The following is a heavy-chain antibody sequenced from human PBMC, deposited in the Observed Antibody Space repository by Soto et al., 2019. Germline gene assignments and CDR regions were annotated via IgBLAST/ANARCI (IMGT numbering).Heavy chain of an antibody. CDR2: IGWVGGST. D-gene: IGHD2-15*01. Sequence: EVQLVESGGVLVQPGGSLRLSCAASGFTFNDYTMHGVRQAPGKGLEWVSLIGWVGGSTYYADSVKGRFTISRDNSKNSLYLQMNSLRTEDTALYYCAKGEGGVAASTYLDYWGQGTLVTVSS. CDR3: AKGEGGVAASTYLDY. J-gene: IGHJ4*02. CDR1: GFTFNDYT. V-gene: IGHV3-43*01.